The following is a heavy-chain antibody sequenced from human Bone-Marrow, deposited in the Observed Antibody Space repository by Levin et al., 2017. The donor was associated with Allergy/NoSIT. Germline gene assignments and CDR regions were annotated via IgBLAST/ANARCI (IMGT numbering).Heavy chain of an antibody. CDR3: TRDEGLGFCSSSDCPVTHYYYYGMDV. Sequence: PGGSLRLSCAASGFTFTFYTMNWVRQAPGKGLEWVSSITSSDEKIYYADSVKGRFTISRDNAGNSLYLQMNSLRAEDSAVYYCTRDEGLGFCSSSDCPVTHYYYYGMDVWGQGTTVTVSS. J-gene: IGHJ6*02. CDR2: ITSSDEKI. D-gene: IGHD2-2*01. CDR1: GFTFTFYT. V-gene: IGHV3-21*01.